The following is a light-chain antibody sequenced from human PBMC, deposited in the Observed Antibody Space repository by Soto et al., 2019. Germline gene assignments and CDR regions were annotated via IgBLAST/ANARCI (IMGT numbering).Light chain of an antibody. Sequence: EIVLTQSPGTLSLSPGERATLSCRASQTLSTNSLAWYQQRLGQTPRLLIYAASTRDTDIPDRVNGRGSGTDFALTISRLEPEDFALYYGQQSGASPLAYGPCTKGDV. V-gene: IGKV3-20*01. CDR1: QTLSTNS. CDR3: QQSGASPLA. J-gene: IGKJ3*01. CDR2: AAS.